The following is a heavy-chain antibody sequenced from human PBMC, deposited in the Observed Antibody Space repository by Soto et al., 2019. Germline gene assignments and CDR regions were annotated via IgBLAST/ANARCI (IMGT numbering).Heavy chain of an antibody. Sequence: PGGSLRLSCAASGFTFSNAWMSWVRQAPGKGLEWVGRIKSKTDGGTTGYAAPVKGRFTISRDDSKNTLYLQMNSLKTEDTAVYYCTTVGDYGDYYYGLDVWGQGTTVTVSS. D-gene: IGHD4-17*01. V-gene: IGHV3-15*01. CDR1: GFTFSNAW. CDR3: TTVGDYGDYYYGLDV. CDR2: IKSKTDGGTT. J-gene: IGHJ6*02.